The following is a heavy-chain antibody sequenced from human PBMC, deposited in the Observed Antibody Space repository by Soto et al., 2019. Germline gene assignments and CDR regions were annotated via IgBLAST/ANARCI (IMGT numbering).Heavy chain of an antibody. CDR2: IIPIFGTA. CDR1: GGTFSSYA. V-gene: IGHV1-69*12. J-gene: IGHJ4*02. CDR3: ARAGAVAGKQYYFDY. D-gene: IGHD6-19*01. Sequence: QVQLVQSGAEVKKPGSSVKVSCKASGGTFSSYAISWVRQAPGQGLEWMGGIIPIFGTANYAQKFQGRVKIYGDSSMXTAYRELSSLRSEDTAVYYCARAGAVAGKQYYFDYWGQGTLVTVSS.